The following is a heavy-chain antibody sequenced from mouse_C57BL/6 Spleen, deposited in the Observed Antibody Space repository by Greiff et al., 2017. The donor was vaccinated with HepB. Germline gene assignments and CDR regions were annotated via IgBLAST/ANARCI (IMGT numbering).Heavy chain of an antibody. CDR1: GFTFSDYG. CDR3: ARDRDYYYAMDY. D-gene: IGHD3-3*01. CDR2: ISSGSSTI. V-gene: IGHV5-17*01. J-gene: IGHJ4*01. Sequence: EVKLVESGGGLVKPGGSLKLSCAASGFTFSDYGMHWVRQAPEKGLEWVAYISSGSSTIYYADTVKGRFTISRDNAKNTLFLQMTSLRSEDTAMYYCARDRDYYYAMDYWGQGTSVTVSS.